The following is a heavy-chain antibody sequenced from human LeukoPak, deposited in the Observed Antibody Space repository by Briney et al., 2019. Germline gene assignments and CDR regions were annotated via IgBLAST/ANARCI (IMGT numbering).Heavy chain of an antibody. D-gene: IGHD1-26*01. V-gene: IGHV1-8*02. CDR1: VYTISSYD. J-gene: IGHJ4*02. Sequence: GASVTVSCKASVYTISSYDINWVRQATGQGLEWMGWMNPNSGNTGYAQKFQGRVTMTTDTSTSTAYMELRSLRSDDTAVYYCARDQEWELPYYFDYWGQGTLVTVSS. CDR2: MNPNSGNT. CDR3: ARDQEWELPYYFDY.